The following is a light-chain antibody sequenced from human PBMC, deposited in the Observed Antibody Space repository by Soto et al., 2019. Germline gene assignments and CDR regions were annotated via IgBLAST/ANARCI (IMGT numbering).Light chain of an antibody. J-gene: IGKJ2*01. CDR2: GAS. V-gene: IGKV3-15*01. CDR1: QSVSSN. CDR3: QQYNNWPPYT. Sequence: EIVMTQSPATLSVSPGERATLSCRASQSVSSNLAWYQQRPGQAPRLLIYGASARATSIPVRFSGTGSGTEFTLTISSLQSEDFAVYYCQQYNNWPPYTFGQGTKLEIK.